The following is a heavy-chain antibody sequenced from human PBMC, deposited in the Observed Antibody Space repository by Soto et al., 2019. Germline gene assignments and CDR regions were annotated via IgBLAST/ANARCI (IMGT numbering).Heavy chain of an antibody. CDR2: IYYSGST. CDR1: GGSISSGGYY. V-gene: IGHV4-31*03. J-gene: IGHJ2*01. D-gene: IGHD3-10*01. CDR3: ARRGLYYYGSGSYYNYWYFDL. Sequence: SETLSLTCTVSGGSISSGGYYWSWIRQHPGKGLEWIGYIYYSGSTYYNPSLKSRVTIAVDTSKNQFSLKLSSVTAADTAVYYCARRGLYYYGSGSYYNYWYFDLWGRGTLVTVSS.